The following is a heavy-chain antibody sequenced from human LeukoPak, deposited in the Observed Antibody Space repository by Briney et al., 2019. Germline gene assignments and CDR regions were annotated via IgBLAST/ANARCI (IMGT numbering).Heavy chain of an antibody. CDR2: IYYSGST. D-gene: IGHD3-3*01. J-gene: IGHJ4*02. V-gene: IGHV4-31*03. CDR1: GGSISSGGYS. CDR3: ARADFWSGYFDY. Sequence: SETLSLTCTVSGGSISSGGYSWSWLRQHPGKGLEWIGYIYYSGSTYYNPSLKSRVTISVDTSKNQFSLKLSSVTAADTAVYYCARADFWSGYFDYWGQGTLVTVSS.